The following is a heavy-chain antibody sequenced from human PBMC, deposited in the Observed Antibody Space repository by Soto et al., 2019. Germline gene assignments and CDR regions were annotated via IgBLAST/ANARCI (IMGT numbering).Heavy chain of an antibody. J-gene: IGHJ5*02. V-gene: IGHV4-34*01. D-gene: IGHD1-26*01. Sequence: PETLSLTCAVYGGSLSGYYWSWIRQPPGKGLEWIGEISHSGSTNYNPSLKSRVTISIDMSKNQFSLKVSSVTAADTAVYYCARGELLHFFFRKDWFAPCGQGSLVIVSS. CDR2: ISHSGST. CDR3: ARGELLHFFFRKDWFAP. CDR1: GGSLSGYY.